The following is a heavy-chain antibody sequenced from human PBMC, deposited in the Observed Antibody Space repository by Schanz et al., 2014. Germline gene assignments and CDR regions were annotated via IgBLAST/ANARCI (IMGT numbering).Heavy chain of an antibody. J-gene: IGHJ5*02. CDR2: IIPILGIA. D-gene: IGHD2-2*01. V-gene: IGHV1-69*09. Sequence: QVLQVQSGSELKKPGASVKVSCKASGYTFSDSYVHWVRQAPGQGLEWMGRIIPILGIANYAQKFQGRVTMTTDTSTGTAYMELRSLRSDDTAVYYCARDRRRYCSTASCLHDNWFDPWGQGTLVIVSS. CDR3: ARDRRRYCSTASCLHDNWFDP. CDR1: GYTFSDSY.